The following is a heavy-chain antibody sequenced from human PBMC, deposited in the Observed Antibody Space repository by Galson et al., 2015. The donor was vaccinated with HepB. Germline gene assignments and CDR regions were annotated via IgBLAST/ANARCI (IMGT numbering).Heavy chain of an antibody. J-gene: IGHJ4*02. D-gene: IGHD5-24*01. CDR1: GYTFTGYY. Sequence: SVKVSCKASGYTFTGYYMHWVRQAPGQGLEWMGWINPNSGGTNYAQKFQGRVTMTRDTSISTAYMELSRLRSDDTAVYYCARGVRDGYTHFLRRGGFDYWGQGTLVTVSS. CDR2: INPNSGGT. CDR3: ARGVRDGYTHFLRRGGFDY. V-gene: IGHV1-2*02.